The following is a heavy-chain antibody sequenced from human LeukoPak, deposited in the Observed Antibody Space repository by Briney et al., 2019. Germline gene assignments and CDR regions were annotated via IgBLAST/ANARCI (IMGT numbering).Heavy chain of an antibody. CDR1: GGSISSGSYY. V-gene: IGHV4-61*02. CDR3: AKSGGYGLIDY. Sequence: TPSETLSLTCTVSGGSISSGSYYWSWIRQPAGKGLEWIGRIYTSGSTNYNPSLKSRVTISVDTSNNQFSLKLTSVTAADTAVYYCAKSGGYGLIDYWGQGTLVTVSS. D-gene: IGHD1-26*01. CDR2: IYTSGST. J-gene: IGHJ4*02.